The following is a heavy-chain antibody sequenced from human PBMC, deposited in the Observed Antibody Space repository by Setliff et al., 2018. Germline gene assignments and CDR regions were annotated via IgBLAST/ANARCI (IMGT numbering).Heavy chain of an antibody. CDR2: IKEDGSEK. J-gene: IGHJ3*02. CDR1: RFTFSNYW. D-gene: IGHD3-22*01. CDR3: ARDYYDDGSGYSADAFDI. Sequence: GGSLRLSCAASRFTFSNYWMSWVRQAPGKGLEWVANIKEDGSEKYYVGSVRGRFTISRDNAKESMYLQMDSLRAEDTAVYYCARDYYDDGSGYSADAFDIWGQGTMVTVSS. V-gene: IGHV3-7*01.